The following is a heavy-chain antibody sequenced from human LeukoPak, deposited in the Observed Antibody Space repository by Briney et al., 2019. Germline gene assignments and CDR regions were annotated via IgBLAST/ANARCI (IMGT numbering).Heavy chain of an antibody. Sequence: ASVKVSCKASGYTFTAYYMHWVRQAPGQGLEWMGWINPKSGGTNYAQKFQGRVTMTRDTSISTAYMELSRLRSDDTAVYYCARDRVVVPAAFDYWGQGTLVTVSS. V-gene: IGHV1-2*02. D-gene: IGHD2-2*01. CDR2: INPKSGGT. J-gene: IGHJ4*02. CDR3: ARDRVVVPAAFDY. CDR1: GYTFTAYY.